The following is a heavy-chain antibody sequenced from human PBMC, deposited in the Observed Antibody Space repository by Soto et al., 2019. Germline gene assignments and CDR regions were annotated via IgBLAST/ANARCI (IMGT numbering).Heavy chain of an antibody. CDR1: GFTFHDYA. V-gene: IGHV3-9*01. Sequence: EVQLVESGGGFVQPGRSLRLSCAASGFTFHDYAMHWVRQAPGKGLEWVSAINWNSVTIAYADSVKGRFTISRDNAKNSLYVQRNSLRLGNAAVSFCAKATNPPGSYTNYGREVWGQGTAVNVS. J-gene: IGHJ6*01. D-gene: IGHD3-10*01. CDR2: INWNSVTI. CDR3: AKATNPPGSYTNYGREV.